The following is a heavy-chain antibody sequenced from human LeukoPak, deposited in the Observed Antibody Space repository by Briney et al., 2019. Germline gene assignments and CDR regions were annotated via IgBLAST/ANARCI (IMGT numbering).Heavy chain of an antibody. Sequence: PGGSLRLSCAVSGFTFSNHGMSWVRQAPGKGLEWVSTISGNGVSTYYADSVEGRFTISRDNSKNMVYLQMDSLRAEDTAAYYCAKLNSYGDYWGQGTLVTISS. J-gene: IGHJ4*02. V-gene: IGHV3-23*01. CDR3: AKLNSYGDY. D-gene: IGHD5-18*01. CDR2: ISGNGVST. CDR1: GFTFSNHG.